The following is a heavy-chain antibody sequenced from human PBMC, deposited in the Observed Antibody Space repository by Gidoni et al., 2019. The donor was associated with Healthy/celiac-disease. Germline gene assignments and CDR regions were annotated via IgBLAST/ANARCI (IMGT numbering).Heavy chain of an antibody. CDR3: ASTDRKTTNFQH. D-gene: IGHD4-17*01. J-gene: IGHJ1*01. Sequence: QVQLQESGPGLVKPSQTLYLTCTVSGGPISSGSYYWSWIRQPAGKGLEWIGRIYTSGSTNYNPSLKSRVTISVDTSKNQFSLKLSSVTAADTAVYYCASTDRKTTNFQHWGQGTLVTVSS. CDR1: GGPISSGSYY. V-gene: IGHV4-61*02. CDR2: IYTSGST.